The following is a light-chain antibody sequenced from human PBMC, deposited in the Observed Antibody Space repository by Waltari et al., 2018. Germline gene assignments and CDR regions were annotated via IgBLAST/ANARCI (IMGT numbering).Light chain of an antibody. CDR2: GNN. Sequence: QSVLTQPPSASGTPGQRFAISCSGSSSNIGSNTVNWYQQLPGTAPKPLIYGNNQRPSGVPDRFSGSKSGTSASLAIGGLQSDDEADYYCAAWDDNLNGWVFGGGTMLAVL. J-gene: IGLJ3*02. CDR1: SSNIGSNT. CDR3: AAWDDNLNGWV. V-gene: IGLV1-44*01.